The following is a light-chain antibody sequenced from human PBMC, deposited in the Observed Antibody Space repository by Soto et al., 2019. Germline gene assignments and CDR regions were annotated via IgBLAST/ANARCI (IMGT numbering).Light chain of an antibody. CDR1: QSISYD. V-gene: IGKV1-39*01. Sequence: DIHMTQSPSSLSACVGDRVTITCRASQSISYDLNWYQQKPGKAPRLLIYGANSLESGVPLRFSGSGSRTDFTLTINNLQPEDFATYYCQQSYTTPLTFGGGTKVDIK. J-gene: IGKJ4*01. CDR3: QQSYTTPLT. CDR2: GAN.